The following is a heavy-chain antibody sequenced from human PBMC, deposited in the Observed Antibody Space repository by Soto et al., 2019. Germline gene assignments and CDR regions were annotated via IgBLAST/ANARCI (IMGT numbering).Heavy chain of an antibody. Sequence: SEPLSLPGTVADGKVISPSDYWPCIRQPPGTGLEWIGNIYSSGSTLYNPSLKSRVFISVEQSMNQFSLKLSSVTAADTAVYYCARDSLALFDSWGQGTLVTVSS. D-gene: IGHD5-12*01. V-gene: IGHV4-61*01. CDR1: DGKVISPSDY. CDR2: IYSSGST. J-gene: IGHJ4*02. CDR3: ARDSLALFDS.